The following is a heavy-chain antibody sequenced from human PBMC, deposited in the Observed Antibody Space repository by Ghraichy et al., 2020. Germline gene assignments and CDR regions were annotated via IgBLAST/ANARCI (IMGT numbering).Heavy chain of an antibody. Sequence: SVKVSCKASGGTFSSYVISWVRQAPGQGLEWMGGIIPIFGTANYAQKFQGRVTITADESTSTAYMELSSLRSEDTAVYYCARVVYCSSTSCSFNVYYYYYGMDVWGQGTTVTVSS. J-gene: IGHJ6*02. CDR2: IIPIFGTA. CDR3: ARVVYCSSTSCSFNVYYYYYGMDV. CDR1: GGTFSSYV. D-gene: IGHD2-2*01. V-gene: IGHV1-69*13.